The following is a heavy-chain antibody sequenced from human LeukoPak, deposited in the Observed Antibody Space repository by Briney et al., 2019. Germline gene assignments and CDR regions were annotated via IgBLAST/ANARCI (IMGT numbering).Heavy chain of an antibody. CDR3: AREGLAGAFDI. J-gene: IGHJ3*02. CDR2: INSDGSST. D-gene: IGHD2-15*01. V-gene: IGHV3-74*01. CDR1: GFIFSDYW. Sequence: GGSLRLSCAASGFIFSDYWMHWVRQGPGKGLVWVSRINSDGSSTSYADSVKGRFTISRDNAKNTLYLQMNSLRAEDTAVYYCAREGLAGAFDIWGQGTMVTVSS.